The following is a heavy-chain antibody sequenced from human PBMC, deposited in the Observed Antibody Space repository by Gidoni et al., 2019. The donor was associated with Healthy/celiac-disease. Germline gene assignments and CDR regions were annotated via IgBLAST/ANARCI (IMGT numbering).Heavy chain of an antibody. D-gene: IGHD5-12*01. Sequence: TISRDNAKNTLYLQMNSLRAEDTAVYYCARVKARDGYNSIFDYWGQGTLVTVSS. V-gene: IGHV3-74*01. J-gene: IGHJ4*02. CDR3: ARVKARDGYNSIFDY.